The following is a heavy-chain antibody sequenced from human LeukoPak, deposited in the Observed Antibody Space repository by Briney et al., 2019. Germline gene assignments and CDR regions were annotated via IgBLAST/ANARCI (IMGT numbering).Heavy chain of an antibody. Sequence: SSETLSLTCTVSGGSISSYYWSWLRQPPGKGLEWIGYIYYSGSTNYNPSLKSRVTISVDTSKNQFSLKLSSVTAADTAAYYCARESYIYGSGSHDAFDIWGQGTMVTVSS. CDR1: GGSISSYY. CDR3: ARESYIYGSGSHDAFDI. V-gene: IGHV4-59*12. J-gene: IGHJ3*02. CDR2: IYYSGST. D-gene: IGHD3-10*01.